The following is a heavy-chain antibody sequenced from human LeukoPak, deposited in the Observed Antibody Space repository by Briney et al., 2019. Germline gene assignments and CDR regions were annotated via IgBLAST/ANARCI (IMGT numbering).Heavy chain of an antibody. CDR1: GYTFTGYY. CDR2: INPNSGGT. D-gene: IGHD3-22*01. CDR3: ARDSSQTCYYDSSGYNLGDY. J-gene: IGHJ4*02. Sequence: GASVKVSCKASGYTFTGYYMHWVRQAPGQGLEWMGWINPNSGGTNYAQKFQGRVTMTRDTSISTAYMELSRLRSDDTAVYYCARDSSQTCYYDSSGYNLGDYWGQGTLVTVSS. V-gene: IGHV1-2*02.